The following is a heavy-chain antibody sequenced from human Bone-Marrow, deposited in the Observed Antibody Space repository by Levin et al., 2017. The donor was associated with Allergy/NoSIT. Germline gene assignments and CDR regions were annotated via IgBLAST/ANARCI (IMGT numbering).Heavy chain of an antibody. D-gene: IGHD1-1*01. CDR2: ISYDGSSQ. CDR1: GFTFSSFA. CDR3: VKGTTGMTPNWWFDL. V-gene: IGHV3-30-3*01. J-gene: IGHJ2*01. Sequence: SCEASGFTFSSFAMHWVRQAPGKGLEWVAVISYDGSSQDYGDSVKGRFTVSRDNSRYTLDLRADSLRPEDTAVYYCVKGTTGMTPNWWFDLWGRGTLVTVSS.